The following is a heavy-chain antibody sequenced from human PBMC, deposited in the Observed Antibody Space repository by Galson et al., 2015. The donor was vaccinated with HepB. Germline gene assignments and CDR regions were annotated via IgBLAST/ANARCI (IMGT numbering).Heavy chain of an antibody. J-gene: IGHJ4*02. V-gene: IGHV3-33*01. CDR2: IWYDGDPK. D-gene: IGHD3-3*01. CDR3: AGGPPRERDIWSRHYTRPDF. CDR1: GFTFSNYG. Sequence: SCAASGFTFSNYGMHWVRQAPGKGLEWVAVIWYDGDPKYYADSVKGRFTVSRDTSTSTLYLQMNSLRVGDTAVYYCAGGPPRERDIWSRHYTRPDFWGQGTLVTVSS.